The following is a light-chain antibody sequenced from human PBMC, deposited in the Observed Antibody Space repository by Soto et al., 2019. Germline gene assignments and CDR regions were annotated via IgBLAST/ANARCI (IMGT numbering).Light chain of an antibody. V-gene: IGKV2-30*01. CDR1: QSLVESDGSTS. CDR3: MQGTQWPWT. Sequence: DVVMTQSPLSLPVTLGQPASISCRSSQSLVESDGSTSLNWFQQRPGQSPRRLIHKVSNRDSGVQDPXSGSGSGTDFTLKISRVEAEDVGVYYCMQGTQWPWTFGQGTKVEIK. J-gene: IGKJ1*01. CDR2: KVS.